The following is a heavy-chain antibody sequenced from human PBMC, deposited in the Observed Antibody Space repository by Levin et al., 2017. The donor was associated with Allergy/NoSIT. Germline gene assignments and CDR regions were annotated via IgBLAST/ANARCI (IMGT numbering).Heavy chain of an antibody. D-gene: IGHD5-12*01. Sequence: GESLKISCAASGFTFSAYPMYWVRQAPGKGLEYVSGISSNGGSTYYANSVKGRFTISRGNSKNTLSLQMGSLRPEDMAVYYCARGPHLTVAPIANSWFDPWGQGTLVTVSS. V-gene: IGHV3-64*01. CDR2: ISSNGGST. CDR1: GFTFSAYP. CDR3: ARGPHLTVAPIANSWFDP. J-gene: IGHJ5*02.